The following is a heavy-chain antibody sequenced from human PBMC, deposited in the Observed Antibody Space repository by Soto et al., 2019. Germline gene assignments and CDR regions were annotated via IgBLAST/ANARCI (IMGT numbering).Heavy chain of an antibody. D-gene: IGHD3-9*01. CDR2: LKSKTDGGTT. CDR1: GFSFSYAW. CDR3: ATGVRYYDPYGMDV. Sequence: EVQLVESGGDLVKPGGSLRLSCAASGFSFSYAWMTWVRQAPGKGLEWVGRLKSKTDGGTTDYAAPVKGRFTISRDDSRDDSKTTLYLYMSSLKTEDTAVYYCATGVRYYDPYGMDVWGQGTTVTVSS. J-gene: IGHJ6*02. V-gene: IGHV3-15*01.